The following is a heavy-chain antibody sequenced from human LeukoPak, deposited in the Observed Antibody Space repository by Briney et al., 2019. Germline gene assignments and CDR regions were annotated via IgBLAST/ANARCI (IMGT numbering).Heavy chain of an antibody. V-gene: IGHV1-18*01. J-gene: IGHJ4*02. D-gene: IGHD3-22*01. CDR2: ISAYSLNT. CDR1: GYSENFYG. CDR3: AVGDYYYDTRFDY. Sequence: ASVKVSCKTSGYSENFYGITWVRQVAGQGLEWMGWISAYSLNTNYAQNFQGRVTMTTDTSTSTAYMELRSLRSDDTAVFYCAVGDYYYDTRFDYWGQGTLVTVSS.